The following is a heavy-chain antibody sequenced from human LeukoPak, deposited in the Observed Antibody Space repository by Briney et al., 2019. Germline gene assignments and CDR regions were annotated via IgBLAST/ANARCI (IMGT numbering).Heavy chain of an antibody. D-gene: IGHD4-23*01. J-gene: IGHJ1*01. V-gene: IGHV3-30*18. CDR2: ISYDRRDK. CDR1: GFTFSSYG. Sequence: GRSLRLSCAASGFTFSSYGMHWVRQAPGKGLEWVAVISYDRRDKYYADSVKGRFTISRDNSRNTLYLQMNSLRAEDTAVYYCAKDWTTAVTPLHWGQGTLVTVSS. CDR3: AKDWTTAVTPLH.